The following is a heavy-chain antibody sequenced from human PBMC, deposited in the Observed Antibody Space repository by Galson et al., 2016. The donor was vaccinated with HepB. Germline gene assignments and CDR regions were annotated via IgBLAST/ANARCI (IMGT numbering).Heavy chain of an antibody. D-gene: IGHD5-12*01. CDR2: VNHRGRT. CDR3: ARGGSGHTGYDWEGKYHYGMDV. Sequence: SETLSLTCAVYGGSFSGYYWSWIRQPPGKGLEWIGEVNHRGRTNYNPSLKSRVTISLNTSKNQFSLKLTSVTAADTAVYYCARGGSGHTGYDWEGKYHYGMDVWGQGTAVTVSS. CDR1: GGSFSGYY. J-gene: IGHJ6*02. V-gene: IGHV4-34*01.